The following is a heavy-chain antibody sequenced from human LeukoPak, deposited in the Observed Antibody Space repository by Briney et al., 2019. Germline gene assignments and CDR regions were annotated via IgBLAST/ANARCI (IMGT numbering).Heavy chain of an antibody. J-gene: IGHJ4*02. CDR1: GFTFSSYG. CDR3: ARDKAQTVTIFGVFLFY. V-gene: IGHV3-30*02. D-gene: IGHD3-3*01. CDR2: IRYDGSNK. Sequence: GGSLRLPCAASGFTFSSYGMHWVRQAPGKGLEWVAFIRYDGSNKYYADSVKGRFTISRDNSKNTMYLQMNSLRAEDTAVYYCARDKAQTVTIFGVFLFYWGRGTLVTVSS.